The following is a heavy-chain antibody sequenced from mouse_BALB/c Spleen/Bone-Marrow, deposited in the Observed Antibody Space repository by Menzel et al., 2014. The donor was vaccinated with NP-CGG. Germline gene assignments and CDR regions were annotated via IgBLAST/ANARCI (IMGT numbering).Heavy chain of an antibody. CDR3: ARCIAFYYYIVF. CDR1: GYAFTNYL. CDR2: INPGSGGT. Sequence: VQLQESGAELVRPGTSVKVSCKASGYAFTNYLIEWVKQRPGQGLEWIGVINPGSGGTNYNEKFKGKATLTADKSSSTANTQLSSLTSYDSALYFCARCIAFYYYIVFWGQGTSLPVSS. V-gene: IGHV1-54*03. J-gene: IGHJ4*01.